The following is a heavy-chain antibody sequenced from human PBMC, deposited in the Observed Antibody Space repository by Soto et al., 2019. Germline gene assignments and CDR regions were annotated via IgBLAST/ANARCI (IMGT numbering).Heavy chain of an antibody. CDR3: ARDRYNWNQDLKTYYYYYMDV. CDR2: ISSSGSTI. V-gene: IGHV3-11*01. D-gene: IGHD1-20*01. CDR1: GFTFSDYY. J-gene: IGHJ6*03. Sequence: GGSLRLSCAASGFTFSDYYMSWIRQAPGKGLEWVSYISSSGSTIYYADSVKGRFTISRDNAKNSLYLQMNSLRAEDTAVYYCARDRYNWNQDLKTYYYYYMDVWGKGTTVTVSS.